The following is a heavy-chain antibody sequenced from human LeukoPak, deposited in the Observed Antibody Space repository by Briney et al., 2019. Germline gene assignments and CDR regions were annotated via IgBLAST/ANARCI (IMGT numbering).Heavy chain of an antibody. V-gene: IGHV4-39*01. CDR3: ARRGGITIFGVVTYLNWFDP. J-gene: IGHJ5*02. CDR2: IYYSGST. D-gene: IGHD3-3*01. Sequence: SETLSLTCTVSGGSISSSSYYWGWIRQPPGKGLEWIGSIYYSGSTYYNPSLKSRVTISVDTSKNQFSLRLSSVTAADTAVYYCARRGGITIFGVVTYLNWFDPWGQGTLVTVSS. CDR1: GGSISSSSYY.